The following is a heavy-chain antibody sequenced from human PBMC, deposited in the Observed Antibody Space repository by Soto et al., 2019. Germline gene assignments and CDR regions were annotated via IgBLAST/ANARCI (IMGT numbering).Heavy chain of an antibody. Sequence: ASVKVSCKASGYSFTSNGISWVRQAPGQGLEWMGGISVDKGNTNYAQKFQGRVTMTEDTSTDTAYMELSSLRSEDTAVYYCARAAGFDYGDYSFGYWGQGTLVTVSS. D-gene: IGHD4-17*01. CDR3: ARAAGFDYGDYSFGY. CDR1: GYSFTSNG. CDR2: ISVDKGNT. J-gene: IGHJ4*02. V-gene: IGHV1-18*01.